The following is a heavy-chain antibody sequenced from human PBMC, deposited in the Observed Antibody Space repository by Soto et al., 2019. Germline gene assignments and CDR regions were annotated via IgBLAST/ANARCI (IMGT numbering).Heavy chain of an antibody. CDR2: TYHSGSP. CDR3: AREATIAARLDS. J-gene: IGHJ4*02. V-gene: IGHV4-30-2*05. Sequence: TLSLTCDVSGDTISTGGYTWAWIRQPPGKGLEWIGHTYHSGSPYYNPSLKSRVTISVDTSKNQFSLKLSSVTAADTAVYYCAREATIAARLDSWGQGTLVTVSS. CDR1: GDTISTGGYT. D-gene: IGHD6-6*01.